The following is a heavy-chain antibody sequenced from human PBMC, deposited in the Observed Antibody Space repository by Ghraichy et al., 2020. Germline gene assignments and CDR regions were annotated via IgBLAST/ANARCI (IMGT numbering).Heavy chain of an antibody. D-gene: IGHD6-13*01. V-gene: IGHV3-74*01. Sequence: GESLRLSCAASGFTFSSYWMHWVRQAPGKGLVWVSRINSDGSSTSYADSVKGRFTISRDNAKNTLYLQMNSLRAEDTAVYYCAREPRGGSSSWFLLYYYGMDVWGQGTTVTVSS. CDR1: GFTFSSYW. J-gene: IGHJ6*02. CDR2: INSDGSST. CDR3: AREPRGGSSSWFLLYYYGMDV.